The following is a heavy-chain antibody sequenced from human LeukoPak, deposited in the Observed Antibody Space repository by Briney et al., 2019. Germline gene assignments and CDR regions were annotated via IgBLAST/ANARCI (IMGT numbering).Heavy chain of an antibody. J-gene: IGHJ4*02. V-gene: IGHV1-8*03. Sequence: ASVKVSCKASGYTFTSYDINWVRQATGQGLEWMGWMNPNSGNTGYAQKFQGRVTITRNTSISTAYTELSSLRSEDTAVYYCARVKVAAASDYWGQGTLVTVSS. CDR1: GYTFTSYD. CDR3: ARVKVAAASDY. D-gene: IGHD6-13*01. CDR2: MNPNSGNT.